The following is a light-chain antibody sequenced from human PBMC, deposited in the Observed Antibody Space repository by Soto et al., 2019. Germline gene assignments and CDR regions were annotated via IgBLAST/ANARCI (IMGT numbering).Light chain of an antibody. Sequence: EIVLTQSPGTLSLSPGERATLSCRASQSVSRNYLAWYQQKPGQAPRLLIYAASSRISGIPDRFSGSGSGTDFPLTISRLEPEDFAVYHCQQYGSAPRTFGQGTKVEIK. J-gene: IGKJ1*01. CDR3: QQYGSAPRT. V-gene: IGKV3-20*01. CDR1: QSVSRNY. CDR2: AAS.